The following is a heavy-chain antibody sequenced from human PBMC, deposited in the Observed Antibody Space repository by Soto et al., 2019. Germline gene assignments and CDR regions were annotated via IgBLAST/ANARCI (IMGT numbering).Heavy chain of an antibody. CDR3: AREGGEDYGDFY. CDR1: GYTFTSYG. Sequence: QVQLVQSGAEVKKPGASVKVSCKASGYTFTSYGISWVRQAPGQGLEWMGWISAYNGNTNYAQKLQGRXXMXTXXATRTAYMELRRLRSDDTAVYYCAREGGEDYGDFYWGQGTLVTVSS. J-gene: IGHJ4*02. D-gene: IGHD4-17*01. V-gene: IGHV1-18*01. CDR2: ISAYNGNT.